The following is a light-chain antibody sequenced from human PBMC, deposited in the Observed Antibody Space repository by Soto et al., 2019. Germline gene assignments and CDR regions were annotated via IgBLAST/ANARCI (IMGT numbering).Light chain of an antibody. J-gene: IGLJ1*01. V-gene: IGLV1-51*02. CDR3: ATWDTSLSAGV. CDR1: GSNIENNF. Sequence: QSVLTQPPSVSAAPGQKVTVSCSGSGSNIENNFVSWYRQLPGTAPKLLIYENNRRPSGIPDRFSGSKSGTSATLDIAGLETGDEADYYCATWDTSLSAGVFGPGPKVTV. CDR2: ENN.